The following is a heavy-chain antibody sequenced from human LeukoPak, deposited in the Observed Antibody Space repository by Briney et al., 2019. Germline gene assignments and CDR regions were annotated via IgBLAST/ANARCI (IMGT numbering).Heavy chain of an antibody. V-gene: IGHV4-39*01. Sequence: PSETLSLTCTVSGGSISSSSYSWGWIRQPPGKGLEWIGSIYYSGSTYYNPSLKSRVTISVDTSKNQFSLKLSSVTAADTAVYYCARIIPTIAAAPRGFDYWGQGTLVTVSS. J-gene: IGHJ4*02. CDR1: GGSISSSSYS. D-gene: IGHD6-13*01. CDR2: IYYSGST. CDR3: ARIIPTIAAAPRGFDY.